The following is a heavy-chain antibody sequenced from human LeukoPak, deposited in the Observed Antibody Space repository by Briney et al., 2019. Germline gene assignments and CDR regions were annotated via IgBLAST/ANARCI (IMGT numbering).Heavy chain of an antibody. Sequence: GGSLRLSCAASGFTFSSYEMNWVRQAPGKGLEWVSYISSGSTIYYADSVKGRFTISRDNSKNTLYLQMNSLRAEDTAVYYCARDGRGFDYWGQGTLVTVSS. CDR3: ARDGRGFDY. D-gene: IGHD1-26*01. V-gene: IGHV3-48*03. J-gene: IGHJ4*02. CDR1: GFTFSSYE. CDR2: ISSGSTI.